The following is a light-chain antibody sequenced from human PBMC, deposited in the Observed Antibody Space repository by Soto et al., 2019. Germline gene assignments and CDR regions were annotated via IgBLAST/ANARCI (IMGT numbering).Light chain of an antibody. J-gene: IGKJ1*01. V-gene: IGKV3-15*01. CDR2: GAS. CDR3: QHYNNWPRT. CDR1: QSVSSN. Sequence: EIVMTQSPATLSVSPGERATLSCRASQSVSSNLAWYQQKPGQAPRLLIYGASTRATGIPARFSGSESGTEFPLTISSLQSEDFAVYYCQHYNNWPRTFGQGTKVEIK.